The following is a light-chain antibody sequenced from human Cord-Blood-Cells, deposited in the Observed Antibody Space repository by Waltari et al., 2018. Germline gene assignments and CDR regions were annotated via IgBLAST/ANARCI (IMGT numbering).Light chain of an antibody. CDR1: QSVSSN. CDR3: QQYNNWPT. CDR2: GAS. J-gene: IGKJ1*01. V-gene: IGKV3-15*01. Sequence: EIVMTQSPAPLSVSPGERSTLCCRASQSVSSNLAWYQQNTGHAPRLLSYGASTRATGIPARFSGSGSGTEFTLTISSLQSEDFAVYYWQQYNNWPTCGQGTKVEIK.